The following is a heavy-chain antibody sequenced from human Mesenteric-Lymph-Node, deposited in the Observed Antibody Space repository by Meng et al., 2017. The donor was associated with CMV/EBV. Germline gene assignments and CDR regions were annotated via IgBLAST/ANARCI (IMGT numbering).Heavy chain of an antibody. V-gene: IGHV3-7*01. Sequence: GGSLRLSCAASGFTFSSYWMSWVRQAPGKGLEWVANIKQDGSEKYYVDSVKGRFSISRDNAKNSLYLDMDSLRVEDTAIYYCARDSGSDAFFDYWGQGTLVTVSS. D-gene: IGHD6-25*01. CDR1: GFTFSSYW. J-gene: IGHJ4*02. CDR2: IKQDGSEK. CDR3: ARDSGSDAFFDY.